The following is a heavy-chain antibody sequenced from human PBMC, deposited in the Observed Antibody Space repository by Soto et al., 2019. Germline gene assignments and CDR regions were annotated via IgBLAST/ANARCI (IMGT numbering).Heavy chain of an antibody. J-gene: IGHJ4*02. D-gene: IGHD6-19*01. V-gene: IGHV1-18*01. Sequence: QVQVVQSGIEVKRPGASVKVSCKTSGYSFTSYGINWVRQAPGQGLEWMGWISAYDGDTKYAHHVQDRVSMTTDTGTTSAYMELRSLRSDDTAVYYCARSTAYRNGWESSDYWGQGTLVIVSS. CDR1: GYSFTSYG. CDR2: ISAYDGDT. CDR3: ARSTAYRNGWESSDY.